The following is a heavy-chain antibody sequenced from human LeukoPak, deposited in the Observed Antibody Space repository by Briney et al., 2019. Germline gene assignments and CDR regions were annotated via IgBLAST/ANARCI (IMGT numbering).Heavy chain of an antibody. CDR1: GFTFSSYG. CDR2: ISYDGSNK. V-gene: IGHV3-30*03. D-gene: IGHD7-27*01. J-gene: IGHJ6*03. Sequence: GGSLRLSCAASGFTFSSYGMHWVRQAPGKGLEWVAVISYDGSNKYYADSVKGRFTISRDNSKNTLYLQMNSLRAEDTAVYYCASDFNQELGIGYYYYMDVWGKGTTVTVSS. CDR3: ASDFNQELGIGYYYYMDV.